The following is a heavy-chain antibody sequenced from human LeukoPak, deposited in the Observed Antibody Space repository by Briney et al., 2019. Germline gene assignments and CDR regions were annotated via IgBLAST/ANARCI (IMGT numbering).Heavy chain of an antibody. CDR3: ARGPRAYYYGMDV. V-gene: IGHV3-48*01. CDR1: GFTFSSYS. J-gene: IGHJ6*02. Sequence: SGGSLRLSCAASGFTFSSYSMNWVRQAPGKGLEWVSYISSSSSTIYYADSVKGRFTISRDNAKNSLYLQMNSLRAEDMAVYYCARGPRAYYYGMDVWGQGTTVTVSS. CDR2: ISSSSSTI.